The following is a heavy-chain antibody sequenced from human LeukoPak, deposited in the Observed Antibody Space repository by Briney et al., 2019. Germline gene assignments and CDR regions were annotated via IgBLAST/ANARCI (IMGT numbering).Heavy chain of an antibody. CDR2: IYPGDSDT. CDR3: ARRRDLYSGSYYPFDY. J-gene: IGHJ4*02. Sequence: ESLKISCKGSGYNFTNFWIGWVRQMSGKGLEWMGIIYPGDSDTKYSPSFQGQVTISADKSISTAYLQWSSLKASDTAMYYCARRRDLYSGSYYPFDYWGQGTLVTVSS. CDR1: GYNFTNFW. D-gene: IGHD1-26*01. V-gene: IGHV5-51*01.